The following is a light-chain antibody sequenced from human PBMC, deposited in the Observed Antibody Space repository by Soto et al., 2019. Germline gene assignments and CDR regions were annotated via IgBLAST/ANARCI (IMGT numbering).Light chain of an antibody. CDR3: KQYNSYPIT. Sequence: DIQMTQSPSSLSASVGDRVTITCRASQGISSWLAWYQQKPEKAHKSLIYAAYSLQSGVPSRFSGSGSGTDFTLTISSLQPEDSATYYCKQYNSYPITVGQGTRLEI. J-gene: IGKJ5*01. CDR1: QGISSW. CDR2: AAY. V-gene: IGKV1D-16*01.